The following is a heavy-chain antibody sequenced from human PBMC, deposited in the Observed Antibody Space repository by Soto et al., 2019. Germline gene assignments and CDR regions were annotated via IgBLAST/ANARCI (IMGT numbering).Heavy chain of an antibody. CDR2: INHSGST. J-gene: IGHJ2*01. V-gene: IGHV4-34*01. Sequence: SETLSLTCAVYGGCFSGYYWSWIRQPPGKGLEWIGEINHSGSTNYNPSLKSRVTISVDTSKNQFSLKLSSVTAADTAVYYCARHSYGRIYWYFDLWGRGTLVTVSS. CDR1: GGCFSGYY. D-gene: IGHD5-18*01. CDR3: ARHSYGRIYWYFDL.